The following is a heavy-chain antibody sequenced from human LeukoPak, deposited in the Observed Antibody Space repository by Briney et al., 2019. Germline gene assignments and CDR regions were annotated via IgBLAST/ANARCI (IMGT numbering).Heavy chain of an antibody. V-gene: IGHV3-30*03. D-gene: IGHD6-13*01. J-gene: IGHJ4*02. Sequence: GGSLRLSCAASGFTFSSYGMHWVRQAPGKGLEWVAVISYDGSNKYYADSVKGRFTISRDNSKNTLYLQMNSLRAEDTAVYYCATSYSSSWKGYYFDYWAREPWSPSPQ. CDR1: GFTFSSYG. CDR3: ATSYSSSWKGYYFDY. CDR2: ISYDGSNK.